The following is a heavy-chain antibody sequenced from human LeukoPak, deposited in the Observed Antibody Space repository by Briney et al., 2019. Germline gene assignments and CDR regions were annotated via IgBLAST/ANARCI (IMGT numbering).Heavy chain of an antibody. J-gene: IGHJ5*02. Sequence: ASVKVSCKSSAYTFIIYGISWVRQAPGQGLEWMGWISAYNGNTNYAQKPQGRITMTTDTSTSTAYMELRSLRSDDTAVYYCARVSPYYYDSSGYYFARWFDPWGQGTLVTVSS. CDR2: ISAYNGNT. V-gene: IGHV1-18*01. CDR3: ARVSPYYYDSSGYYFARWFDP. CDR1: AYTFIIYG. D-gene: IGHD3-22*01.